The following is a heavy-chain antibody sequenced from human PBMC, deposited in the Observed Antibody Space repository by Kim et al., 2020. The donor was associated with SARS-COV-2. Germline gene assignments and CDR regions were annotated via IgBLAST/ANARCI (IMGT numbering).Heavy chain of an antibody. V-gene: IGHV3-30*03. CDR2: ISCDGNTK. J-gene: IGHJ6*02. CDR1: GFTLRNNA. Sequence: GGSLRLSCAASGFTLRNNAIYWVRQAPGKGPESVAVISCDGNTKHYADSVKGRFTISRDNPQNMVYLQMNSLTAEDTAIYFCARDRSIAATGSTDYYSGMDVWGQGTMVTVSS. D-gene: IGHD6-13*01. CDR3: ARDRSIAATGSTDYYSGMDV.